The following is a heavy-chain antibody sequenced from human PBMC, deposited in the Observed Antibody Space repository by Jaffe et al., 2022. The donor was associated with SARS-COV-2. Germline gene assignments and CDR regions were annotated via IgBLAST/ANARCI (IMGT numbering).Heavy chain of an antibody. CDR1: GGAFSGHY. CDR2: FYDGST. D-gene: IGHD2-15*01. V-gene: IGHV4-34*01. J-gene: IGHJ4*02. Sequence: QVQLHQWGAGLLKPSETLSLTCAVSGGAFSGHYWTWIRQPPGGGLEWIGEFYDGSTNYNPSLRSRITISVDTFKKQFSLRLSSVTAADTALYFCARGGAGVVPPLDFWGQGTLVIVSS. CDR3: ARGGAGVVPPLDF.